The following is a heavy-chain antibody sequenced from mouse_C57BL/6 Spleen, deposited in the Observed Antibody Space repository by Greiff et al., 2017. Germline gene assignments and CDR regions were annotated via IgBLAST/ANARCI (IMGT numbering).Heavy chain of an antibody. V-gene: IGHV1-61*01. J-gene: IGHJ2*01. Sequence: QVQLQQPGAELVRPGSSVKLSCTASGYTFTSYWMDWVKQRPGQGLEWIGNIYPSDSETHYNPKFKDKATLTVDKSSSTAYMQRSSLTSEDSAVYYCARWGCRHCFDYWGQGSTLTVSS. CDR2: IYPSDSET. CDR3: ARWGCRHCFDY. CDR1: GYTFTSYW.